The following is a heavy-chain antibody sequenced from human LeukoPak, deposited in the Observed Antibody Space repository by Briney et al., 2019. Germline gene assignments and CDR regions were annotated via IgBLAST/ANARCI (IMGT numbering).Heavy chain of an antibody. J-gene: IGHJ5*02. CDR2: IHYSGST. CDR1: GGSISSYY. CDR3: ARAGSSALCWVDL. Sequence: SETLSLTCTFSGGSISSYYCSWIRQPPGKGLEWIGYIHYSGSTKSNPSLKSRVTISVDTSKNQFSLKLNSVTAADTAVYYCARAGSSALCWVDLWGQGTLVTVSS. D-gene: IGHD6-6*01. V-gene: IGHV4-59*01.